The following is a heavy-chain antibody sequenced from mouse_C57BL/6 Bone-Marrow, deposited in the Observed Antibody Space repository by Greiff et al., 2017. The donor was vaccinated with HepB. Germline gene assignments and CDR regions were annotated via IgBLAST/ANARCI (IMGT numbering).Heavy chain of an antibody. D-gene: IGHD1-1*01. V-gene: IGHV14-1*01. Sequence: EVQLQQSGAELVRPGASVKLSCTASGFNIKDYYMHWVKQRPEQGLEWIGRIDPEDGDTEYAPKFQGKATMTADTSSNTAYLQLSSLTSEDTAVYYCTTRDYGSSYLYAMDYWGQGTSVTVSS. J-gene: IGHJ4*01. CDR1: GFNIKDYY. CDR3: TTRDYGSSYLYAMDY. CDR2: IDPEDGDT.